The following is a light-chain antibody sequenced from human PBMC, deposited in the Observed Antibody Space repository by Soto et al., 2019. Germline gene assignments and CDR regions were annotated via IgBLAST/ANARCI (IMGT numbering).Light chain of an antibody. CDR3: QRYSSAPF. CDR2: AAS. V-gene: IGKV1-27*01. CDR1: QGISNS. J-gene: IGKJ4*01. Sequence: DIPMTQSPYSLTASVGDRVTITCRASQGISNSVAWYQQKPGKVPKLLIYAASTLQSGVPSRFSGSGSGTDFTLTINNLQPEDVATYFCQRYSSAPFFGGGTKVEI.